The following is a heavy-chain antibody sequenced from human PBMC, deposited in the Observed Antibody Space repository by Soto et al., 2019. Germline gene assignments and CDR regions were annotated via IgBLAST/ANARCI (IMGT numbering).Heavy chain of an antibody. CDR2: ISWNSGNL. D-gene: IGHD3-10*01. CDR3: AKAPVYGSGGWFDP. Sequence: ESQLVESGGGLVQPGRSLRLSCKASGFIFKNYAMVWVRQGPGKGLEWVSSISWNSGNLDYGDSVKGRVTISRDNAKNSLYLQMNSLRTEDTAWYFCAKAPVYGSGGWFDPWGQGTLVTVSS. V-gene: IGHV3-9*01. J-gene: IGHJ5*02. CDR1: GFIFKNYA.